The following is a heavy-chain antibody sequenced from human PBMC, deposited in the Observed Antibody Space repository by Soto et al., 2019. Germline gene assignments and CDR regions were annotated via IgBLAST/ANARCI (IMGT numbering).Heavy chain of an antibody. J-gene: IGHJ4*02. CDR2: IGDSNDDRT. Sequence: GGSLRLSCVASGFTFSGYTMNWVRQAPGKGLEWVSSIARTIGDSNDDRTFYADSVRGRFTISRDNSKNTVYLHMMSLRAEDSAVYYCAKDLRPDGVWDFDYWGQGTLVTVSS. V-gene: IGHV3-23*01. CDR3: AKDLRPDGVWDFDY. D-gene: IGHD4-17*01. CDR1: GFTFSGYT.